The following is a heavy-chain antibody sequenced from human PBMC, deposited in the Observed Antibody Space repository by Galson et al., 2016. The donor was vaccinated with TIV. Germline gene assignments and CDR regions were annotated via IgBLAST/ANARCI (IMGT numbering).Heavy chain of an antibody. CDR1: GASIRGGNYY. V-gene: IGHV4-61*02. CDR3: ARASFGSGTYYHYFDF. Sequence: LSLTCTVSGASIRGGNYYWSWLRQSAGKGLEWIGRFYSSGNSDYKPSLRRRVTISGDKSKNQVSLTLPSVTAADTAVYYCARASFGSGTYYHYFDFWGPGILVTVSS. CDR2: FYSSGNS. J-gene: IGHJ4*02. D-gene: IGHD3-10*01.